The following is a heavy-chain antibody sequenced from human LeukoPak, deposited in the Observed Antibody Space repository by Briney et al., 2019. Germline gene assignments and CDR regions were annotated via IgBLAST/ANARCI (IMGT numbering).Heavy chain of an antibody. CDR3: AKGYSSGWRGYFDY. CDR2: ISGSGGST. V-gene: IGHV3-23*01. Sequence: GASVKVSCKASGGTFSSYAMSWVRQASGKGLEWVSAISGSGGSTYCADSVKGRFTISRDNSKNTLYLQMNSLRAEDTAVYYCAKGYSSGWRGYFDYWGQGTLVTVSS. CDR1: GGTFSSYA. J-gene: IGHJ4*02. D-gene: IGHD6-19*01.